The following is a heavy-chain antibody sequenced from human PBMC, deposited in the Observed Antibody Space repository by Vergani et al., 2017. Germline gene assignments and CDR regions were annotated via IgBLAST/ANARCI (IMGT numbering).Heavy chain of an antibody. V-gene: IGHV4-39*01. CDR3: ARHARLRYFDWLLSGYFDY. Sequence: QLQLQESGPGLVKPSETLSLTCTVSGGSISSSSYYWGWIRQPPGKGLEWIGSIYYSGSTYYNPSLKSRVTISVDTSKNQFSLKMSSVTAADTAVYYCARHARLRYFDWLLSGYFDYWGQGTTVTVSS. D-gene: IGHD3-9*01. CDR2: IYYSGST. CDR1: GGSISSSSYY. J-gene: IGHJ4*03.